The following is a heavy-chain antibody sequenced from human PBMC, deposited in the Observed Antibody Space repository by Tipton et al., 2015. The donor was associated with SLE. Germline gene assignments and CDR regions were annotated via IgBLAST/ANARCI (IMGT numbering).Heavy chain of an antibody. D-gene: IGHD3-22*01. Sequence: TLSLTCTVSGGSISNYYWSWIRQHPGKGLEWIGYIYSSGITYYNPSLTGRPAISLDASKKQFSLKLTSVTTADTAVYYCARYYYDSTGDCLFDYWGQGTLVTVST. CDR1: GGSISNYY. CDR2: IYSSGIT. V-gene: IGHV4-31*03. J-gene: IGHJ4*02. CDR3: ARYYYDSTGDCLFDY.